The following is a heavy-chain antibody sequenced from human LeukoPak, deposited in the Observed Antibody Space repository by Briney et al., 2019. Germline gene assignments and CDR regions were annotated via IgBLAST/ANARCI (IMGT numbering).Heavy chain of an antibody. D-gene: IGHD7-27*01. CDR1: GYTFTNFD. CDR2: MNPVSGNA. J-gene: IGHJ6*03. Sequence: ASVKVSCKASGYTFTNFDINWVRQAPGQGLEWMGWMNPVSGNAGSAQKFQGRVTLTRDTSISTAYMELSSLRSDDTAVYYCARVVWGGDFHYSLDVWGKGTTVIVSS. CDR3: ARVVWGGDFHYSLDV. V-gene: IGHV1-8*01.